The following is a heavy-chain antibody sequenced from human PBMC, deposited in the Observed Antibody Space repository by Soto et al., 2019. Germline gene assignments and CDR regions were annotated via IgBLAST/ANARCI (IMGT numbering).Heavy chain of an antibody. V-gene: IGHV3-48*02. J-gene: IGHJ6*02. CDR3: ARPEYSSSSYGMDV. CDR2: ISSSSSTI. Sequence: GGSQRLSCAASGFTFSGYSMNWVRQAPGKGLEWVSYISSSSSTIYYADSVKGRFTISRDNAKNSLYLQMNSLRDEDTAVYYCARPEYSSSSYGMDVWGQGTTVTVSS. D-gene: IGHD6-6*01. CDR1: GFTFSGYS.